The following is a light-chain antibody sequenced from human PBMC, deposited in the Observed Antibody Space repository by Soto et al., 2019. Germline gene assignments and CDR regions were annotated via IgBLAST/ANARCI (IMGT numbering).Light chain of an antibody. V-gene: IGKV3-15*01. CDR3: QQYGGSPRT. CDR2: GAS. Sequence: EIVMTQSPATLSVSPGERGTLSFRASQSVSNNLAWYQQKPGQAPRLLIYGASTRATGIPARFSGSGSGTDFTLTISRLEPEDFALYYCQQYGGSPRTFGQGTKVDIK. CDR1: QSVSNN. J-gene: IGKJ1*01.